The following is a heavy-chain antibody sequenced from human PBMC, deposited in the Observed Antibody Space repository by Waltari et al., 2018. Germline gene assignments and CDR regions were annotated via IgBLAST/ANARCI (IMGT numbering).Heavy chain of an antibody. CDR2: INRDGSST. V-gene: IGHV3-74*01. CDR1: GFTFSRYW. J-gene: IGHJ6*02. Sequence: EEQLVESGGGLAQPGESLRLSCAASGFTFSRYWMDWVRQAPGTGLGWVSRINRDGSSTTYADAVKGRFTISRENAKNTLYVQMNRLRAEDTAVYYCARVATKTYSSPIPGRPYYYGMDVWGQGTTVTVSS. CDR3: ARVATKTYSSPIPGRPYYYGMDV. D-gene: IGHD6-19*01.